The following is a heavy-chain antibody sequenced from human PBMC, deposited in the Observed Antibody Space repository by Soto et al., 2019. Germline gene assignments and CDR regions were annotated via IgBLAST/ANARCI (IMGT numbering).Heavy chain of an antibody. CDR1: GFTFSSYA. CDR2: ISGSGGST. Sequence: GGSLRLSCAASGFTFSSYAMSWVRQAPGKGLEWVSAISGSGGSTYYADSVKGRFTISRDNSKNTLYLQMNSLRAEDTAVYYCAKEFYCSSTSCYFRAQYYYYMDVWGKGTTVTVSS. J-gene: IGHJ6*03. D-gene: IGHD2-2*01. CDR3: AKEFYCSSTSCYFRAQYYYYMDV. V-gene: IGHV3-23*01.